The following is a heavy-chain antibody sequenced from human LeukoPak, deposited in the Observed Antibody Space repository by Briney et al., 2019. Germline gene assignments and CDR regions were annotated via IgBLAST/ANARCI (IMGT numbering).Heavy chain of an antibody. V-gene: IGHV1-2*02. CDR1: GYTFTGYY. CDR3: ARGDCSVSGCHGGDWFDP. Sequence: GASVKVSCKASGYTFTGYYIHWVRQSPRQGVAWMGWISPNIGATNYAQSFQGRVTMTRDTSTNTAHMELSRLRSDDTAVYYCARGDCSVSGCHGGDWFDPWGQGTPVTVSS. D-gene: IGHD2-15*01. J-gene: IGHJ5*02. CDR2: ISPNIGAT.